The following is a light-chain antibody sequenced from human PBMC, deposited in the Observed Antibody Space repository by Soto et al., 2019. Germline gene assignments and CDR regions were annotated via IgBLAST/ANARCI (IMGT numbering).Light chain of an antibody. Sequence: QSALTQPASVSGSPGQSITISCTGTSSDVGGYKYVSWYHQYPGKAPKLMIYEVSNRPSGVSDRFSGSKSGNTASLTISGLQAEDEGDYYCSSYTSSSTVVFGGGTKLTVL. J-gene: IGLJ2*01. V-gene: IGLV2-14*01. CDR3: SSYTSSSTVV. CDR1: SSDVGGYKY. CDR2: EVS.